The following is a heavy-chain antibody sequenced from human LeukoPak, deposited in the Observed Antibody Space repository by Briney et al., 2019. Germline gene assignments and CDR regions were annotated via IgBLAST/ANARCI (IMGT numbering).Heavy chain of an antibody. CDR3: ARESRYFDWLSSWIFDY. Sequence: SETLSLTCTVSGGPITTSSYYWGWIRQTPGKGLEWIGSIYYSGSTYYNPSPKSRVTISVDTSKNQFSLKLSSVTAADTAVYYCARESRYFDWLSSWIFDYWGQGTLVTVSS. D-gene: IGHD3-9*01. V-gene: IGHV4-39*07. CDR2: IYYSGST. J-gene: IGHJ4*02. CDR1: GGPITTSSYY.